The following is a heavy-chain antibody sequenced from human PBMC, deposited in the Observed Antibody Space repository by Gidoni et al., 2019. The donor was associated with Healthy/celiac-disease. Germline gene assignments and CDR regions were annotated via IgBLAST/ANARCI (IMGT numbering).Heavy chain of an antibody. CDR1: GFTFSSYA. CDR3: AKVDDSSGYYWACFDY. CDR2: ISGSGGST. J-gene: IGHJ4*02. V-gene: IGHV3-23*01. Sequence: EVQLLESGGGLVQPGGSLRLSCAASGFTFSSYAMSWVRQAPGKGLEWVSAISGSGGSTYYADSVKGRFTISRDNSKNTLYLQMNSLRAEDTAVYYCAKVDDSSGYYWACFDYWGQGTLVTVSS. D-gene: IGHD3-22*01.